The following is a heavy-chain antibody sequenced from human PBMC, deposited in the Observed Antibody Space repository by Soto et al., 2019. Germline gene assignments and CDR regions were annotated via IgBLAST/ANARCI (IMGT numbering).Heavy chain of an antibody. Sequence: GASVKVSCKASGGTFSSHAISWVRQAPGQGLEWMGGIIPIFGTANYAQKFQGRVTITADESTSTAYMELSSLRSEDTAVYYCARTDIVVVVAATYYYYGMDVWGQGTTVTVSS. V-gene: IGHV1-69*13. CDR2: IIPIFGTA. CDR1: GGTFSSHA. J-gene: IGHJ6*02. D-gene: IGHD2-15*01. CDR3: ARTDIVVVVAATYYYYGMDV.